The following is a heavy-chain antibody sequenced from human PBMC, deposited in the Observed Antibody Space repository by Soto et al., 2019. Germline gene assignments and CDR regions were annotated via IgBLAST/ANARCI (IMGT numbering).Heavy chain of an antibody. Sequence: EVQLVESGGGLVQPGGSPRLSCAASGFTFSSYWMTWVRQAPGKGLEWVANIKQDGSEKYYVDSVTGRFTISRDNAKNSLFLQMNSLRTEDTAVYYCVRGGGNYQARDYWGQGTLVTVSS. V-gene: IGHV3-7*04. CDR2: IKQDGSEK. J-gene: IGHJ4*02. D-gene: IGHD1-26*01. CDR1: GFTFSSYW. CDR3: VRGGGNYQARDY.